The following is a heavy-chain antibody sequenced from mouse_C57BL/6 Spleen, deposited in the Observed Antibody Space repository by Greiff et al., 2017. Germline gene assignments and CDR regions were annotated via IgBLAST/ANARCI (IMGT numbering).Heavy chain of an antibody. J-gene: IGHJ4*01. V-gene: IGHV1-50*01. Sequence: QVQLQQPGAELVKPGASVKLSCKASGYTFTSYWMQWVKQRPGQGLEWIGEIDPSDSYTNYNQKFKGKATLTVDTSSSTAYMQLSSLTSEDSAVYYCARPLLLRLYAMDYWGQGTSVTVSS. CDR1: GYTFTSYW. CDR2: IDPSDSYT. D-gene: IGHD1-1*01. CDR3: ARPLLLRLYAMDY.